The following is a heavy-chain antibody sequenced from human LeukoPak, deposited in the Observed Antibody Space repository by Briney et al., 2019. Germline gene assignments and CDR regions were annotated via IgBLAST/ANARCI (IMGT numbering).Heavy chain of an antibody. D-gene: IGHD3-22*01. CDR1: GFTLSSFA. CDR2: ISSSSSYI. CDR3: ARDLREYYDSSGYYVYFDY. V-gene: IGHV3-21*01. J-gene: IGHJ4*02. Sequence: PGGSLRLSCAASGFTLSSFAMSWVRQAPGKGLEWVSSISSSSSYIYYADSVKGRFTISRDNAKNSLYLQMNSLRAEDTAVYYCARDLREYYDSSGYYVYFDYWGQGTLVTVSS.